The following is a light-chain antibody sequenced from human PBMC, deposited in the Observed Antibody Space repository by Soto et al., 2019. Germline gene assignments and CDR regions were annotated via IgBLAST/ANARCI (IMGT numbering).Light chain of an antibody. CDR1: SNDVGAYNH. V-gene: IGLV2-14*01. CDR2: EVS. Sequence: QSALTQPASVSGSPGQSITISCSATSNDVGAYNHVSWYQHHPGKAPKLMIYEVSNRPSGISNRFSGSKSGNTASLTISGLQAEDEADYYCSAYTTSSTYVFGTGTKLTVL. CDR3: SAYTTSSTYV. J-gene: IGLJ1*01.